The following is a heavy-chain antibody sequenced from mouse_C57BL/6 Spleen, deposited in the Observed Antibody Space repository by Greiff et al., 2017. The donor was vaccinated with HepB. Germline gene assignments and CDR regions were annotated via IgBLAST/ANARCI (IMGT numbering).Heavy chain of an antibody. CDR3: ARYYDYDGYYAMDY. D-gene: IGHD2-4*01. CDR1: GYSFTDYN. V-gene: IGHV1-39*01. Sequence: EVQLQESGPELVKPGASVKISCKASGYSFTDYNMNWVKQSNGKSLEWIGVINPNYGTTSYNQKFKGKATLTVDQSSSTAYMQLNSLTSEDSAVYYCARYYDYDGYYAMDYWGQGTSVTVSS. CDR2: INPNYGTT. J-gene: IGHJ4*01.